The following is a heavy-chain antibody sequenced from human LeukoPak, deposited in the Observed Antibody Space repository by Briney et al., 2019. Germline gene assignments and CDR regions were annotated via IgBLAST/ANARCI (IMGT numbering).Heavy chain of an antibody. V-gene: IGHV4-59*12. CDR2: IYYSGST. CDR1: GGSISSYY. CDR3: AILRGYSSGWYRYYYYYMDV. J-gene: IGHJ6*03. D-gene: IGHD6-19*01. Sequence: SETLSLTCTVSGGSISSYYWTWIRQPPGKGLEWIGYIYYSGSTNYNPSLKSRVTISVDTSKNQFSLKLSSVTAADTAVYYCAILRGYSSGWYRYYYYYMDVWGKGTTVTVSS.